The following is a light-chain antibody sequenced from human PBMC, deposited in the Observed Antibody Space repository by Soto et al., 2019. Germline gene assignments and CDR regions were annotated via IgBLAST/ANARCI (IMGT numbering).Light chain of an antibody. CDR3: HQYGSSSFT. CDR1: ESVSSNY. CDR2: GAS. V-gene: IGKV3-20*01. Sequence: EIVLTQSPGTLSLSSGERATLSCRASESVSSNYLAWYQQKPGQAPRLLIYGASSRATGIPDRFSGSGSGADWTLTTGRLEREDAEVYYCHQYGSSSFTFGPGTKVDI. J-gene: IGKJ3*01.